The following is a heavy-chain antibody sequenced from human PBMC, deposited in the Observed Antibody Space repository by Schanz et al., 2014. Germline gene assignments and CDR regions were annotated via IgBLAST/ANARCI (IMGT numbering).Heavy chain of an antibody. CDR2: IFTDGRT. Sequence: EVQLVASGGGLVQPGGSLRLSCAASGFAVDNYYMSCVRQAPGRGLEWVSIIFTDGRTYYADSVKGRFTISRDSSKNTLFLQMSSLRTEDTAVYYCARLDPYYRSGTCSRAFDSWGQGTLVTVSS. V-gene: IGHV3-66*02. J-gene: IGHJ4*02. CDR1: GFAVDNYY. D-gene: IGHD2-2*01. CDR3: ARLDPYYRSGTCSRAFDS.